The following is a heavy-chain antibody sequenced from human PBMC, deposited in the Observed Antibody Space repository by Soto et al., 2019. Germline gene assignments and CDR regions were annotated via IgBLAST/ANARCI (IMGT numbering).Heavy chain of an antibody. Sequence: GGSLRLSCAASGFTFSSYAMSWVRQAPGKGLEWVSAISGSGGSTYYADSVKGRFTISRDNSKNTLYLQMNNLRAEDTAVYHCAKDGAGYSSSWAKNWFDPWGQGTLVTVSS. CDR1: GFTFSSYA. J-gene: IGHJ5*02. V-gene: IGHV3-23*01. D-gene: IGHD6-13*01. CDR3: AKDGAGYSSSWAKNWFDP. CDR2: ISGSGGST.